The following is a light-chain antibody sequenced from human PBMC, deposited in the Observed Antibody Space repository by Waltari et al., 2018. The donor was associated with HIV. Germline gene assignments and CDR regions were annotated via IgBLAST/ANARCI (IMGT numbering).Light chain of an antibody. J-gene: IGLJ3*02. Sequence: QSVLTQPPSVSGAPGQRVTISCTGTSSNIVAGYDVHWYQKLPGTAPKHHIYGNDNRPSGVPDRFSGSKSDSSSALAITGLQAEDTSYYYCQSYDNTLSGPWFGGGTKLTVL. CDR1: SSNIVAGYD. CDR3: QSYDNTLSGPW. V-gene: IGLV1-40*01. CDR2: GND.